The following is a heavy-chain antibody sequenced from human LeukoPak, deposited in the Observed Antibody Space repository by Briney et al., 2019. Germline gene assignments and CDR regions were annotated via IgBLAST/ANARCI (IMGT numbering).Heavy chain of an antibody. CDR1: GFTFSSYA. CDR3: ATITMIVVATTEELDY. J-gene: IGHJ4*02. Sequence: GGSLRLSCAASGFTFSSYAMSWVRQAPGKGLEWVSAISGSGGSTYYADSVKGRFTISRDNSKDTLYLQMNSLRAEDTAVYYCATITMIVVATTEELDYWGQGTLVTVSS. D-gene: IGHD3-22*01. V-gene: IGHV3-23*01. CDR2: ISGSGGST.